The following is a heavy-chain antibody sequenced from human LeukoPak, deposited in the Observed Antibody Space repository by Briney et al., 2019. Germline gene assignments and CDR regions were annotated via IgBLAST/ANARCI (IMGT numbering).Heavy chain of an antibody. D-gene: IGHD2-15*01. Sequence: ASVKVSCKASGYTFTSYGINWVRQAPGQGLEWMGWISTYNGNTNYAQKLQGRVTMTTDTSTSTAYMELRSLRSDGTAVYYCARDQIQWLLTSSVDHWGQGTLVTVSS. CDR2: ISTYNGNT. CDR3: ARDQIQWLLTSSVDH. V-gene: IGHV1-18*01. CDR1: GYTFTSYG. J-gene: IGHJ4*02.